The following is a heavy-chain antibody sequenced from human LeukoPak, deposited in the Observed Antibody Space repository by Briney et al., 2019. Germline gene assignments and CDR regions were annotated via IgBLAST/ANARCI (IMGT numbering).Heavy chain of an antibody. CDR2: IYYSGST. Sequence: PSQTLSLTCTVSGGSISSGGYYWSRIRQHPGKGPEWIGYIYYSGSTYYNPSLKSRVTISVDTSKNQFSLKLSSVTAADTAVYYCARVRNSSRGGWFDPWGQGTLVTVSS. CDR3: ARVRNSSRGGWFDP. CDR1: GGSISSGGYY. V-gene: IGHV4-31*03. D-gene: IGHD3-22*01. J-gene: IGHJ5*02.